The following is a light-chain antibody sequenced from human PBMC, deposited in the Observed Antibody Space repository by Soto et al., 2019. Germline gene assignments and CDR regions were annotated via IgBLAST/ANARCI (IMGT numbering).Light chain of an antibody. V-gene: IGLV2-14*01. CDR2: EVN. J-gene: IGLJ3*02. Sequence: QSVLTQPASVSGSPGQTITISCTGSISDVGGYDYVSWYQQHPGKAPKLMTYEVNNRPSGVSNRFSGSKSGNTASLTISGLQAEDEADYYCSSYTSSSTWMFGGGTKLTVL. CDR3: SSYTSSSTWM. CDR1: ISDVGGYDY.